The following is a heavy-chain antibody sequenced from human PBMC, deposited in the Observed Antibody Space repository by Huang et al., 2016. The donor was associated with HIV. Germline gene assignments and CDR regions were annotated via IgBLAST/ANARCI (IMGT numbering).Heavy chain of an antibody. CDR1: GFTFSSYW. CDR3: VRDPRIQSWLNYFDY. V-gene: IGHV3-74*01. D-gene: IGHD3-22*01. Sequence: EVQLVESGGGLVQPGGSLRLSCAASGFTFSSYWRHWVRQAPGKGRVWVSSINSDGGSSGNADSVKGRFTISRDNAKNTLYLQMNSLRAEDTAVYYCVRDPRIQSWLNYFDYWGQGTLVSVSS. J-gene: IGHJ4*02. CDR2: INSDGGSS.